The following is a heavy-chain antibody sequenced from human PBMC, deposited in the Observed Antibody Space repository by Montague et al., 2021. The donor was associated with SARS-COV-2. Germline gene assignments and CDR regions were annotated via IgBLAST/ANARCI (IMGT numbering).Heavy chain of an antibody. CDR2: IYSGGTRT. CDR3: AKMSYIVVLPDAMEWYGMDV. V-gene: IGHV3-23*03. Sequence: FRSLSWAASGFTFSTYAMSWVRQAPGKGLEWVSVIYSGGTRTYYSDSVKGRFTISRDNSQNTLYLQMSSLRAEDTAVYYCAKMSYIVVLPDAMEWYGMDVWGQGTTVTVSS. CDR1: GFTFSTYA. D-gene: IGHD2-2*01. J-gene: IGHJ6*02.